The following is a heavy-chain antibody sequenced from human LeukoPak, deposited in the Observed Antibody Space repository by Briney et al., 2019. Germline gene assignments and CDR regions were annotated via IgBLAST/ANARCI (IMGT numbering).Heavy chain of an antibody. V-gene: IGHV4-30-4*01. CDR3: ARDRTGTTAYYYGMDV. CDR2: IYYSGST. Sequence: SETLSLTCTVSGGSISSGDYYWRWIRQPPGRGLEWIGYIYYSGSTYYNPSLKSRVTISVDTSKNQFSLKLSSVTAADTAVYYCARDRTGTTAYYYGMDVWGQGTTVTVSS. J-gene: IGHJ6*02. D-gene: IGHD1-1*01. CDR1: GGSISSGDYY.